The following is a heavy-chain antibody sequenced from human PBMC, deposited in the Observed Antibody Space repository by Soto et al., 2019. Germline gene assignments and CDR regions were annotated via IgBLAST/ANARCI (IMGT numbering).Heavy chain of an antibody. CDR2: IIPILGIA. CDR1: GGTFSSYT. CDR3: ARDPPGFIVVVVTATPSRPQDF. V-gene: IGHV1-69*04. D-gene: IGHD2-15*01. Sequence: ASVKVSCKASGGTFSSYTISWVRQAPGQGLEWMGRIIPILGIANYAQKFQGRVTITADKSKSTAYMELSSLRCEDTAVDYGARDPPGFIVVVVTATPSRPQDFWGQGTLVTVSS. J-gene: IGHJ4*01.